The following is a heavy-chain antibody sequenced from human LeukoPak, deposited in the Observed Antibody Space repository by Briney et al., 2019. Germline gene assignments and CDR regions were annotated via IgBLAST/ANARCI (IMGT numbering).Heavy chain of an antibody. Sequence: GGSLRLSCAASGFTFSDYYMSWIRQAPGKGLEWVSYISSSGSTIYYADSVKGRFTISRDNAKISLYLQMNSLRADETAVYYCARVKIGIANDYWGQGTLVTVSA. CDR1: GFTFSDYY. V-gene: IGHV3-11*01. D-gene: IGHD2/OR15-2a*01. J-gene: IGHJ4*02. CDR2: ISSSGSTI. CDR3: ARVKIGIANDY.